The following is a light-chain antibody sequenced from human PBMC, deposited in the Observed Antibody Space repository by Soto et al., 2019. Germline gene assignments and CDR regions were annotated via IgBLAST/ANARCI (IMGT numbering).Light chain of an antibody. V-gene: IGLV2-14*01. J-gene: IGLJ2*01. CDR3: SSYTSSSTVV. CDR2: EVS. Sequence: QSALTQPASVSGSPGQSITISCTGTSGDIGGYNYVSWYQHHPGKAPKLMISEVSDRPSGVSNRFSGSKSGNTASLTISGLQAEDEADYYCSSYTSSSTVVFGGGTKLTVL. CDR1: SGDIGGYNY.